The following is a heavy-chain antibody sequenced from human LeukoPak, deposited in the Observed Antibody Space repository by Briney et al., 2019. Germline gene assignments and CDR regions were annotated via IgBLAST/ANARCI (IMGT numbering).Heavy chain of an antibody. CDR2: IYHSGST. J-gene: IGHJ4*02. Sequence: SGTLSLTCAVSGGSISSNNWWSWVRQPPGKGLEWIGEIYHSGSTNSNPSLKSRVTISIDESNNQFSLKLSSVTAADTAVYYCARRYYYGSGRAIDYWGQGTLVAVSS. CDR1: GGSISSNNW. V-gene: IGHV4-4*02. CDR3: ARRYYYGSGRAIDY. D-gene: IGHD3-10*01.